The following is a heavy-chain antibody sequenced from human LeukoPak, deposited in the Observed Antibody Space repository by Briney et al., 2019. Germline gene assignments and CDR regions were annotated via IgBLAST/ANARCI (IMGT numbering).Heavy chain of an antibody. D-gene: IGHD1-26*01. Sequence: GGSLRLSCAASGFTFSSYAMSWVRQAPGKGLEWVSAISGSGGSTYYADSVEGRFTISRDNSKNTLYLQMNSLRAEDTAVYYCAKGRSIVGATFYYFDYWGQGTLVTVSS. CDR2: ISGSGGST. J-gene: IGHJ4*02. V-gene: IGHV3-23*01. CDR3: AKGRSIVGATFYYFDY. CDR1: GFTFSSYA.